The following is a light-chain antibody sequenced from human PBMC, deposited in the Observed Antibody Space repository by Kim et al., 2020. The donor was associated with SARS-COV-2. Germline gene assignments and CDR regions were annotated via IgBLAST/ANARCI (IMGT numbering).Light chain of an antibody. CDR1: QSVSNN. J-gene: IGKJ1*01. CDR2: DAS. Sequence: VSPGERATLSCRASQSVSNNLAWFQQKPGQAPRLLVYDASTRGTGVPARFSGSGSETDFTLTSSNLQSEDFAVYYCQQYTNWPRTFGQGTKVDIK. V-gene: IGKV3-15*01. CDR3: QQYTNWPRT.